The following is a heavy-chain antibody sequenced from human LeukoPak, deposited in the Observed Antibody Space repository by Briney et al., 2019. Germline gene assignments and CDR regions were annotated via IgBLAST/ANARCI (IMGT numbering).Heavy chain of an antibody. J-gene: IGHJ4*02. CDR2: IRGSVYGGAT. D-gene: IGHD2-8*01. CDR3: TRESPKYVFDS. Sequence: GGSLRLSCAASGFTFDHYSMNWVRQAPGKGLEWVGFIRGSVYGGATEYAASVKGRFTVSTDASETIGYLQMTSLKTEDTAIYYCTRESPKYVFDSWGQGTLVTVSS. CDR1: GFTFDHYS. V-gene: IGHV3-49*04.